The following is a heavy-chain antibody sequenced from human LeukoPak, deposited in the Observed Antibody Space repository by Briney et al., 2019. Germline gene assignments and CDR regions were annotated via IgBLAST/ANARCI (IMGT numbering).Heavy chain of an antibody. J-gene: IGHJ4*02. CDR2: INHSGST. CDR1: GGSFSGYY. CDR3: ARGPYIVVVPAAVFREFLAPSG. Sequence: PSETLSLTCAVYGGSFSGYYWSWIRQPPGKGLEWIGEINHSGSTNYNPSLKSRVTISVDTSKNQFSLKLSSVTAADTAVYYCARGPYIVVVPAAVFREFLAPSGWGQGTLVTVSS. V-gene: IGHV4-34*01. D-gene: IGHD2-2*01.